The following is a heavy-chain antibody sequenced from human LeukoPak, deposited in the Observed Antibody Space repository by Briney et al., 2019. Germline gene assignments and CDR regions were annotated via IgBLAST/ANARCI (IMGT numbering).Heavy chain of an antibody. CDR3: ARSFDYVWGRD. CDR1: GFTVSNCW. V-gene: IGHV3-7*01. J-gene: IGHJ4*02. CDR2: MKRDGSEK. D-gene: IGHD3-16*01. Sequence: PGGSLRLSCAASGFTVSNCWMSWVRQAPGKGLEWVANMKRDGSEKNYVDSVKGRFTISRDNAKNSLYLQMNSLRAEDTAVYYCARSFDYVWGRDWGQGTLVTVSS.